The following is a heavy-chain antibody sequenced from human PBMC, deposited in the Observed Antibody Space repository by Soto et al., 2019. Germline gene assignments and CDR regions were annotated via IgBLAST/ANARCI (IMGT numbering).Heavy chain of an antibody. CDR1: GYTFSSDV. Sequence: QVPLVQSGAEVKRPGASVKVSCKASGYTFSSDVISWVRQAPGQGLEWMGWISAYNGNTNYAQKFQGRVTMTTDRSTTTAYMDLRSLGSDDSAVYYCVIATGGDRKGYQYYGMDGWGQGTTVTVS. CDR2: ISAYNGNT. V-gene: IGHV1-18*04. CDR3: VIATGGDRKGYQYYGMDG. J-gene: IGHJ6*02. D-gene: IGHD2-21*01.